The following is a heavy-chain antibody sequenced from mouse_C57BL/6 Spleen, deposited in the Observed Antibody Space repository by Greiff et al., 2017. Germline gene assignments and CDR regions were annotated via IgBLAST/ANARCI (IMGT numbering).Heavy chain of an antibody. CDR2: INYDGSST. CDR1: GFTFSDYY. CDR3: ARDDYGSSFYWYFDV. V-gene: IGHV5-16*01. J-gene: IGHJ1*03. D-gene: IGHD1-1*01. Sequence: EVKLMESEGGLVQPGSSMKLSCTASGFTFSDYYMAWVRQVPEKGLEWVANINYDGSSTYYLDSLKSRFIISRDNAKNILYLQMSSLKSEDTATYYCARDDYGSSFYWYFDVWGTGTTVTVSS.